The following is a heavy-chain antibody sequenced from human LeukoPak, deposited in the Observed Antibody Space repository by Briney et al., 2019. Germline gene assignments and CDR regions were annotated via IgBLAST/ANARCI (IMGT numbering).Heavy chain of an antibody. J-gene: IGHJ4*02. CDR3: ASVFWFGEPTDY. V-gene: IGHV4-34*01. Sequence: PSETLSLTCAVHGGSFSGYYWSWIRQPPGKGLEWIGVINHSGSTNSNPSLKSLVTISVDTSKNLFSLKLSSVTAADTAVYYCASVFWFGEPTDYWGQGTPVTVSS. CDR2: INHSGST. D-gene: IGHD3-10*01. CDR1: GGSFSGYY.